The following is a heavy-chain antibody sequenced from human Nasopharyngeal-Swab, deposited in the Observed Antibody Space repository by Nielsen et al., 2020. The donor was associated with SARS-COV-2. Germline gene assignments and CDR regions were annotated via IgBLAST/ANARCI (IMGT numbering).Heavy chain of an antibody. Sequence: GGSLRLSCAVSGFAFSNNGLSWVRQAPGKGLEWVSTTATSGATYLADSVRGRFTVSRDNSRSTLYLQMNSLRVEDAAVYYCATDVVGAAATVFFGADYYGMDVWGRGTTVTVSS. D-gene: IGHD6-13*01. CDR1: GFAFSNNG. V-gene: IGHV3-23*01. J-gene: IGHJ6*01. CDR3: ATDVVGAAATVFFGADYYGMDV. CDR2: TATSGAT.